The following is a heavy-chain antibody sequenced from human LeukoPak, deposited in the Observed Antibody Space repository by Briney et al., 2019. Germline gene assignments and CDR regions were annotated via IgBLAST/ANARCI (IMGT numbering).Heavy chain of an antibody. CDR3: AREPVP. V-gene: IGHV4-61*02. J-gene: IGHJ4*02. CDR1: GGSISSGGHY. D-gene: IGHD6-19*01. CDR2: ISSTGST. Sequence: SQTLSLTCTVSGGSISSGGHYWSWIRQPAGKGLEYLGRISSTGSTNYNPSLRSRVTISADTSKNHFSLKLTSVTAADTAVYYCAREPVPWGQGTLVTVSS.